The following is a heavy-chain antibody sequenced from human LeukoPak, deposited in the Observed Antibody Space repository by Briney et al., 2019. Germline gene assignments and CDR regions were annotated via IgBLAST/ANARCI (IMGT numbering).Heavy chain of an antibody. CDR2: IVVGSGNT. J-gene: IGHJ4*02. CDR3: AADGLSGSGWYEELFDY. V-gene: IGHV1-58*01. Sequence: RASVKVSCKASGFTFTSSAVQWVRQARGQRLEWIGWIVVGSGNTNYAQKFQERVTFTRDMSTSTAYMELSSLRSEDTAVYYCAADGLSGSGWYEELFDYWGQGTLVTVSS. CDR1: GFTFTSSA. D-gene: IGHD6-19*01.